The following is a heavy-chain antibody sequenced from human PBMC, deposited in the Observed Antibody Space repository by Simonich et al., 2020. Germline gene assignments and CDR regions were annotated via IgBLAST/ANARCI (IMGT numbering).Heavy chain of an antibody. CDR2: IYYMGST. D-gene: IGHD2-8*01. V-gene: IGHV4-39*01. Sequence: QLQLQESGPGLVKPSETLSLTCTVSGGSISSSSYYWGCIRQPPGKGLEWIGSIYYMGSTSYNPHLKSRVTIAVDTSKNQFSLKLSSVTAADTAVYYCARQRVLMVYAIDYWGQGTLVTVSS. J-gene: IGHJ4*02. CDR1: GGSISSSSYY. CDR3: ARQRVLMVYAIDY.